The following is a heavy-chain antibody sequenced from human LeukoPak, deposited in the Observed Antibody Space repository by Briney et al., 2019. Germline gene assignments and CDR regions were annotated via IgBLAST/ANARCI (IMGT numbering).Heavy chain of an antibody. Sequence: PGGSLRLSCAASGFTFSSYWMSWVRQAPGKGLEWVANIQQDGSEKYYADPVKGRFTISRDNAKNSLYLQMNSLRAEDTAVYYCARDGGYSGTYPVRWGQGILVTVSS. CDR3: ARDGGYSGTYPVR. V-gene: IGHV3-7*01. CDR1: GFTFSSYW. J-gene: IGHJ4*02. CDR2: IQQDGSEK. D-gene: IGHD1-26*01.